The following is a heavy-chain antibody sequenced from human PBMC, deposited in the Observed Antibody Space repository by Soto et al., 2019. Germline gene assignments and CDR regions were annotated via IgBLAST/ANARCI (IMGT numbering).Heavy chain of an antibody. CDR3: EGGSGWISDT. J-gene: IGHJ5*02. D-gene: IGHD6-19*01. Sequence: EVQLVESGGGLVQPGGSLRLSCAASGFTFSPYWMSWVRQAPGKGLEWVAIIKDDGGDELYLEAVRGRFTISRDNAKKSLYLAMDSRRVEDTAVYYCEGGSGWISDTWGQGTLVTVSS. CDR2: IKDDGGDE. V-gene: IGHV3-7*05. CDR1: GFTFSPYW.